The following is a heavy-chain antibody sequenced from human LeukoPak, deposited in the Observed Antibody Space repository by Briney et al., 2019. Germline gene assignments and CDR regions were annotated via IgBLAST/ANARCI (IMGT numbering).Heavy chain of an antibody. CDR1: GFTFSSYG. J-gene: IGHJ4*02. Sequence: PGGSLRLSCAASGFTFSSYGMHWVRQAPGKGLEWVAVISYDGSNKYYVDSVKGRFTISRDNSKNTLYLQMNSLRAEDTAVYYRARRAGAYSHPYDYWGQGTLVTVSS. D-gene: IGHD4/OR15-4a*01. CDR2: ISYDGSNK. V-gene: IGHV3-30*03. CDR3: ARRAGAYSHPYDY.